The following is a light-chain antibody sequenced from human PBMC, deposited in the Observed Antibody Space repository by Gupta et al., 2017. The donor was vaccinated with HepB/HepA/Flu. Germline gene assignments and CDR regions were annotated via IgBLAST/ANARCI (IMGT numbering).Light chain of an antibody. J-gene: IGLJ3*02. V-gene: IGLV1-40*01. CDR1: SSNIGAGYD. CDR3: QSYDSSLSGSV. CDR2: GNS. Sequence: QSVLTQPPSGSGAPGQRVTIACIGSSSNIGAGYDVHWYQQLPGTAPKLLIYGNSNRPSGVPDRFSGSKSGTSASLAITGLQAEDEADYYCQSYDSSLSGSVFGGGTKLTVL.